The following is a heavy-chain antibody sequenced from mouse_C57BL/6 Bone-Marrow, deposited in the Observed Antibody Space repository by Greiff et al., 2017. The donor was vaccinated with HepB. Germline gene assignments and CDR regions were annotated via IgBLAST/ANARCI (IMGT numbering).Heavy chain of an antibody. CDR2: INPNYGTT. Sequence: EVKLMESGPELVKPGASVKISCKASGYSFTDYNMNWVKQSTGKSLEWIGVINPNYGTTSYNQKFKGKATLTVDQSSSTAYMQLNSLTSEDSAVYYCASKRGCYDGYYPDDAMDYWGQGTSVTVSS. V-gene: IGHV1-39*01. CDR1: GYSFTDYN. CDR3: ASKRGCYDGYYPDDAMDY. J-gene: IGHJ4*01. D-gene: IGHD2-3*01.